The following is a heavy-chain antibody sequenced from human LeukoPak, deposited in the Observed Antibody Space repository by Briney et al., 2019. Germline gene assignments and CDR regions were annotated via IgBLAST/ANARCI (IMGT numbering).Heavy chain of an antibody. J-gene: IGHJ4*02. CDR2: ISYSGST. D-gene: IGHD3-10*01. CDR3: ARGGYYYGSGSHGLPDY. V-gene: IGHV4-39*07. Sequence: PSETLSLTCTVSGGSISSSSYYWGWIRQPPGKGLEWIAYISYSGSTNYNPSLKSRVTMSVDTSKNQFSLKLSSVTAADTAVYYCARGGYYYGSGSHGLPDYWGQGTLVTVSS. CDR1: GGSISSSSYY.